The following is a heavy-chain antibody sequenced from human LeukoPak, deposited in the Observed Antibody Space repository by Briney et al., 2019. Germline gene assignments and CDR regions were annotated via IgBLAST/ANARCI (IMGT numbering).Heavy chain of an antibody. V-gene: IGHV3-30*04. CDR1: GFTFSSYA. CDR3: ARFIAAPYYFDY. CDR2: ISYDGSNK. Sequence: PGGSPRLSCAASGFTFSSYAMHWVRQAPGKGLEWVAVISYDGSNKYYADSVKGRFTISRDNSKNSLYLQMNSLRAEDTAVYYCARFIAAPYYFDYWGRGTLVTVSS. D-gene: IGHD6-13*01. J-gene: IGHJ4*02.